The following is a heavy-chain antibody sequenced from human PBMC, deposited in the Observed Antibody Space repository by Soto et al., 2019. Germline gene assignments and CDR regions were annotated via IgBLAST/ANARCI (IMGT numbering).Heavy chain of an antibody. D-gene: IGHD6-25*01. CDR1: GYSFTSYN. CDR3: ARQRLTWFDP. V-gene: IGHV1-3*04. Sequence: ASVKVSCKASGYSFTSYNIHWVRQAPGQRLEWMGWINTGNGNTKYSQNFQGRVTITSDTSASTAYMEVSSLRSADTAVYYCARQRLTWFDPWGQGTLVTVSS. CDR2: INTGNGNT. J-gene: IGHJ5*02.